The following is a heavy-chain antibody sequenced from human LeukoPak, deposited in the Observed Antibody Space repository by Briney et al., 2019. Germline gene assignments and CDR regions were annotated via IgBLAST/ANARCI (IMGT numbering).Heavy chain of an antibody. CDR3: AKDLNWGGR. D-gene: IGHD7-27*01. CDR2: ISYDGSNK. V-gene: IGHV3-30-3*01. CDR1: GFTFSSYA. J-gene: IGHJ4*02. Sequence: GGSLRLSCAASGFTFSSYAMHWVRQAPGKGLERVAVISYDGSNKYYADSVKGRFTISRDNSKNTLYLQMNSLRAEDTAVYYCAKDLNWGGRWGQGTLVTVSS.